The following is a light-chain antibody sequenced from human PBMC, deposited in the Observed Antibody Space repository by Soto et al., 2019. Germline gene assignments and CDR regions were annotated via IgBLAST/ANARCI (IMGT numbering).Light chain of an antibody. CDR2: DVS. J-gene: IGLJ1*01. CDR3: NSYTSSSTYV. Sequence: QSVLTRPASVSGSPGQSITISCTGTSSDVGFYNYVSWYQHHPGKVPKVMIYDVSDRPSGVSNRFSGSKSGNTASLTISGLQAEDEADYYCNSYTSSSTYVFGTGTKVTVL. V-gene: IGLV2-14*03. CDR1: SSDVGFYNY.